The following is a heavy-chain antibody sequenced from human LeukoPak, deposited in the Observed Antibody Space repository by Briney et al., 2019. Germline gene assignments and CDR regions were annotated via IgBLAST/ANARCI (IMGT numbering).Heavy chain of an antibody. CDR2: IIPILGIA. D-gene: IGHD3-22*01. CDR1: GGTFSSYA. V-gene: IGHV1-69*04. J-gene: IGHJ4*02. CDR3: ARGALYYNSSGYDGPYFDY. Sequence: SVNVSCKASGGTFSSYAISWVRQAPGQGLEWMGRIIPILGIANYAQKFQGRVTITADKSTSTAYIELSSLRSEDTAVYYCARGALYYNSSGYDGPYFDYWGQGTLVTVSS.